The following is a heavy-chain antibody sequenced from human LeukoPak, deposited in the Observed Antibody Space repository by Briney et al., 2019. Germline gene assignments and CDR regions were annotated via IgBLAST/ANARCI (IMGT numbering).Heavy chain of an antibody. D-gene: IGHD3-22*01. CDR1: GFTFSNYD. CDR3: ARGYGSGYQTFEY. V-gene: IGHV3-48*03. J-gene: IGHJ4*02. CDR2: ISSGGSIK. Sequence: GGSLRLSCAASGFTFSNYDMNWVRQAPGKGLEWVSHISSGGSIKYYADSLKGRFTISRDNAKNSLYLQMNSLRAEDTAVYYCARGYGSGYQTFEYWGQGTLVTVSS.